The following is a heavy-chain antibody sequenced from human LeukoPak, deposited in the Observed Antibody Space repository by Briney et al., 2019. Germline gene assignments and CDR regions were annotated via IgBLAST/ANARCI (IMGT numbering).Heavy chain of an antibody. CDR3: ARDCEFCDLLFYMNV. D-gene: IGHD3-16*01. CDR1: GFSISSGYL. J-gene: IGHJ6*03. V-gene: IGHV4-38-2*02. CDR2: IFHSGIT. Sequence: PSETLSLTCAVSGFSISSGYLWAWIRQSPGKGLEWIGSIFHSGITYYNPSLKSRITISVDTSKNQFSLNLTSVTAADTAVYYCARDCEFCDLLFYMNVWGKGTTLTVSS.